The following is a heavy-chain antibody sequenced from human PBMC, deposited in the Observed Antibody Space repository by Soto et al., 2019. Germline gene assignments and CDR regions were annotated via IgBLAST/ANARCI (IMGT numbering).Heavy chain of an antibody. J-gene: IGHJ2*01. V-gene: IGHV3-30-3*01. CDR2: ISYDGSNK. D-gene: IGHD4-4*01. CDR1: GFTFNNYA. Sequence: AGGSLRLSCAASGFTFNNYAMHWVRLAPGKGLEWVAVISYDGSNKYYADSVKGRFTISRDNSKNTLYLQMNSLRLEDTAVYYCARPLWRDDYNWGYFDLWGRGTLVTVSS. CDR3: ARPLWRDDYNWGYFDL.